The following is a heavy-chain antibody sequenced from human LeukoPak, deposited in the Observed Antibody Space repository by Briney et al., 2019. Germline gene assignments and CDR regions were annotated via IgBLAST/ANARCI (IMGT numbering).Heavy chain of an antibody. CDR2: FYYSGAT. V-gene: IGHV4-59*08. J-gene: IGHJ4*02. D-gene: IGHD5-24*01. CDR3: ARSNARDGYNFGY. Sequence: PSETLSLTCTISGGFISSYYWSWIRQPPGEGLEWIGYFYYSGATNYNPSLQSRVTISVDTSKTQLSLKMTSMTAADTAVYYCARSNARDGYNFGYWGQGILVTVSS. CDR1: GGFISSYY.